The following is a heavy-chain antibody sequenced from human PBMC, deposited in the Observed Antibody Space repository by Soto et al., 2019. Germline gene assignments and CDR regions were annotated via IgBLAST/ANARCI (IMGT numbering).Heavy chain of an antibody. CDR2: ISFGSAAI. V-gene: IGHV3-48*01. Sequence: EVQLVESGGGLVQPGGSLRLSCAATGFTLSSYSMNWVRQAPGKGLEWVSYISFGSAAIYYADSVKGRFTISRDNAENSLYLRMNSLRAEDTAVYYCARGGGSGRYAMDVWGQGTTVTVSS. D-gene: IGHD3-10*01. CDR3: ARGGGSGRYAMDV. CDR1: GFTLSSYS. J-gene: IGHJ6*02.